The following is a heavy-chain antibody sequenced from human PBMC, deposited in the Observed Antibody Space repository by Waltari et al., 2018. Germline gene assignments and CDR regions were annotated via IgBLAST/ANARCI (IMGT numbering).Heavy chain of an antibody. CDR2: IKMNGSPA. CDR1: GFTFSRFW. V-gene: IGHV3-74*01. D-gene: IGHD3-22*01. CDR3: ARTSDNQYDSSGYNWDY. J-gene: IGHJ4*02. Sequence: EVQLVESGGGLVQPGGSLRLSCAASGFTFSRFWMHWVRQAPGKGLVWVSRIKMNGSPAGYADSVKGRFTISRDNAKDTLYLQMSSLRAEDTAVYYCARTSDNQYDSSGYNWDYWGQGTLVTVSS.